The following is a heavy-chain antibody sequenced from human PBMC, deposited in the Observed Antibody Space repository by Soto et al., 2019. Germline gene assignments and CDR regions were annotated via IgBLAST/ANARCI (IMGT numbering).Heavy chain of an antibody. D-gene: IGHD3-16*01. Sequence: EVQLVESGGGLVQPGRSLRLSCAASGFIFDDYAMHWVRQAPGKGLEWVSGLSWNSDNIGYADSMKGRFTISRDNAENSLYLQMNSLRPEDTALYYCAKGTVDYVSWYFDLWGGGTLVTVSS. V-gene: IGHV3-9*01. J-gene: IGHJ2*01. CDR3: AKGTVDYVSWYFDL. CDR2: LSWNSDNI. CDR1: GFIFDDYA.